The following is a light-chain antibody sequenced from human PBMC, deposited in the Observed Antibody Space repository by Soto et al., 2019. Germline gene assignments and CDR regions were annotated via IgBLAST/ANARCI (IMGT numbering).Light chain of an antibody. CDR2: DVS. J-gene: IGKJ2*01. V-gene: IGKV3-20*01. Sequence: EMVLTQSPGTLSLSPGERATLSCRASQSVSSNYFAWFQQKPGQAPSLVIYDVSNRATGMPDRFSGSGSGTDFTLTISRLEPEDFAVYYCQQYGSSPYTFGQGTKVEIK. CDR1: QSVSSNY. CDR3: QQYGSSPYT.